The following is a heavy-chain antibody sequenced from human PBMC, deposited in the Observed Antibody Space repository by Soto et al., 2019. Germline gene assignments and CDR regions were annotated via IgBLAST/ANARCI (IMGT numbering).Heavy chain of an antibody. J-gene: IGHJ6*02. CDR1: GYTFTSYG. CDR3: AVWFGEPPLDGFRVGGMDV. D-gene: IGHD3-10*01. Sequence: QVQLVQSGAEVKKPGASVKVSCKASGYTFTSYGISWVRQAPGQGLEWMGWISAYNGNTNYAQKLQGRVTMTTDTXXSXAXXELRSLRSDDTAVYYCAVWFGEPPLDGFRVGGMDVWGQGTTVTVSS. V-gene: IGHV1-18*01. CDR2: ISAYNGNT.